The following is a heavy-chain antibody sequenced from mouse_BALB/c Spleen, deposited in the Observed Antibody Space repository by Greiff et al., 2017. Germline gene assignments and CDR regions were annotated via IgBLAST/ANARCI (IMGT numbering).Heavy chain of an antibody. J-gene: IGHJ1*01. CDR3: ARSYGEPWYFDV. CDR1: GYSITSDYA. D-gene: IGHD1-1*01. Sequence: EVKLVESGPGLVKPSQSLSLTCTVPGYSITSDYAWNWIRQFPGNKLEWMGYISYSGSTSYNPSLKSRISITRDKSKNQFFLQLNSVTTEDTATYYCARSYGEPWYFDVWGAGGTVTVSS. CDR2: ISYSGST. V-gene: IGHV3-2*02.